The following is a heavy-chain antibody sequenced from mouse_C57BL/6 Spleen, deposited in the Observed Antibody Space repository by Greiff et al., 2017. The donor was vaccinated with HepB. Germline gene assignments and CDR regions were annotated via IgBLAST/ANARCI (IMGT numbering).Heavy chain of an antibody. CDR1: GFTFTDYY. V-gene: IGHV7-3*01. J-gene: IGHJ4*01. CDR2: IRHKANGYTT. Sequence: EVKLVESGGGLVQPGGSLSLSCAASGFTFTDYYMSWVRQTPGKALEWLGFIRHKANGYTTEYSASVKDRFTISRDNSQSILYLQMNALRAEDSATYDCARSMDYWGQGTSVTVSS. CDR3: ARSMDY.